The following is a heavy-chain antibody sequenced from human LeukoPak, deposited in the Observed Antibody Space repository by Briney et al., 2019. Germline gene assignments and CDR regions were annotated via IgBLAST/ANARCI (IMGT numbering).Heavy chain of an antibody. CDR3: ARELVASDAFDI. Sequence: PSQALSLTCTVSGGSISSGGYYWSWIRQHPGKGLEWIGYIYYSGSTYYSPSLKSRVTISVDTSKNQFSLKLGSVTAADTAVYYCARELVASDAFDIWGQGTMVTVSS. V-gene: IGHV4-31*03. CDR2: IYYSGST. CDR1: GGSISSGGYY. D-gene: IGHD5-12*01. J-gene: IGHJ3*02.